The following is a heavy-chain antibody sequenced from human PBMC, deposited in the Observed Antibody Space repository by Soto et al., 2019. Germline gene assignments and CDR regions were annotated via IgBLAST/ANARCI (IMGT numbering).Heavy chain of an antibody. CDR3: VREVRLNSGWPHPL. Sequence: GGSLRLSCAASGVTFSSYAMNWVRQAPGKGLEWVSAISGSGGRTNYADSVKGRFTISRDISKNTLYLQINSLRVEDTAVYFCVREVRLNSGWPHPLWGQGTLVTVSS. CDR1: GVTFSSYA. CDR2: ISGSGGRT. J-gene: IGHJ1*01. D-gene: IGHD5-12*01. V-gene: IGHV3-23*01.